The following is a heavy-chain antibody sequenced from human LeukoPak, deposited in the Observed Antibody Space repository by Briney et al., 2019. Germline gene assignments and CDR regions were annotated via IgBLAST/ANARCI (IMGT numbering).Heavy chain of an antibody. V-gene: IGHV4-34*01. J-gene: IGHJ5*02. Sequence: PSETLSLTCAVYGGSFSGYYWSWIRQPPGKGLEWIGEINHSGSTNYNPSLKSRVTISVDTSKNQFSLKLSSVTAADTAVYYCARPKGYCSSTSCLGGNWFDPWGQGTLVTVSS. CDR3: ARPKGYCSSTSCLGGNWFDP. CDR2: INHSGST. D-gene: IGHD2-2*01. CDR1: GGSFSGYY.